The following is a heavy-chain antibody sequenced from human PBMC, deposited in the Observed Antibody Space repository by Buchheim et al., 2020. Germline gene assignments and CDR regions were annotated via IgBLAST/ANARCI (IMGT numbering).Heavy chain of an antibody. CDR2: ISDTSSTI. Sequence: EVQLVESGGGWVQPGGSLRLSCAASVFPFNTYAMNWVRQAPGKGLEWVSYISDTSSTIYYADSVKGRFTISRDNAKNSLYLQMNSLTAEDTAVYYCARDDGVGWSGDSGFYFGLDVWGQGTT. D-gene: IGHD2-21*02. CDR1: VFPFNTYA. V-gene: IGHV3-48*04. CDR3: ARDDGVGWSGDSGFYFGLDV. J-gene: IGHJ6*02.